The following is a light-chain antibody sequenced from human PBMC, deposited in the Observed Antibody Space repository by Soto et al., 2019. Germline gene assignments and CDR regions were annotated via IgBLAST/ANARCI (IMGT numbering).Light chain of an antibody. Sequence: EKVMTQSPATLSVSPGERVTLSCRASQSVGIKLGWYQQKPGQAPRLLIYDASTRAAGIPARFSGSGSGTEFTLTVSSLQSEDFAVYYCHQYNDWPMWTFGKGNKVDVK. CDR1: QSVGIK. CDR2: DAS. J-gene: IGKJ1*01. CDR3: HQYNDWPMWT. V-gene: IGKV3-15*01.